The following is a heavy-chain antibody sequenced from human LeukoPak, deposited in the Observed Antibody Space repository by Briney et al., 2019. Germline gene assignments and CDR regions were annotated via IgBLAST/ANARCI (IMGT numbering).Heavy chain of an antibody. V-gene: IGHV4-4*09. J-gene: IGHJ4*02. Sequence: SETLSLTCTVSRGSISGSVLSYYWHGLRQPPGKVLEMCGYISSSCCVNDNPSLMSLVTVSFDTSQNQFFLNLSSVSSADTAGYYCARIRLIYGGAYYFDYWGPGNLVTVS. CDR1: RGSISGSVLSYY. D-gene: IGHD4/OR15-4a*01. CDR3: ARIRLIYGGAYYFDY. CDR2: ISSSCCV.